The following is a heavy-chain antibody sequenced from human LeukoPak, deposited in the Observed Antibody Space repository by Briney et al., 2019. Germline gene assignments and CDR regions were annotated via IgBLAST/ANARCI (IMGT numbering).Heavy chain of an antibody. V-gene: IGHV1-2*04. CDR3: ARDSTTGTTGFGMDV. CDR2: INPNSGGT. D-gene: IGHD1-1*01. J-gene: IGHJ6*04. Sequence: ASVKVSCKASGYTFTGYYMHWVRQAPGQGLEWMGWINPNSGGTNYVQKFQGWVTMTRDTSISTAYMELSRLRSDDTAVYYCARDSTTGTTGFGMDVWGKGTTVTVSS. CDR1: GYTFTGYY.